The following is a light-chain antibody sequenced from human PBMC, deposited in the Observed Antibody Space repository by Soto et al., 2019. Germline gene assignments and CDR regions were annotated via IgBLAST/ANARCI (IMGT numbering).Light chain of an antibody. J-gene: IGKJ5*01. V-gene: IGKV3-11*01. CDR2: DAS. Sequence: EIVLTHSPDTLSLSPGERATLSCRASQSVSSYLAWYQQKPGKAPRLLIYDASNRATGIPARFSGSGSGTDFTLTISSLEPEDYAVYYCQKRNVWLPVTFGQGTRLEIK. CDR1: QSVSSY. CDR3: QKRNVWLPVT.